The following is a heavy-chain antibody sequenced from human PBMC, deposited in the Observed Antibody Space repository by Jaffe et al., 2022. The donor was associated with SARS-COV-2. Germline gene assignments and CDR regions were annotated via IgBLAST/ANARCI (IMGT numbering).Heavy chain of an antibody. D-gene: IGHD6-19*01. CDR1: GGSISSRTHY. CDR3: VSCSSGWYGWVDP. V-gene: IGHV4-39*01. Sequence: QLQLQESGPGLVKPSETLSLTCTVSGGSISSRTHYWGWIRQPPGKGLEWIGNMYYSGSGYYNPSLQSRVTISVDTSKNQFSLKLNSVAAADTAVYYCVSCSSGWYGWVDPWGQGTLVTVSS. J-gene: IGHJ5*02. CDR2: MYYSGSG.